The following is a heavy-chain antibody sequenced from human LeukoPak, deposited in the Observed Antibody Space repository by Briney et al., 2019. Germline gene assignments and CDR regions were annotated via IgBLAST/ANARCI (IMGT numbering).Heavy chain of an antibody. D-gene: IGHD1-26*01. CDR3: ASVSGVANYAFDI. Sequence: ASVKVSCKASGYTFTSYGISWVRQAPGQGLEWMGWISAYNGNTKYSQKFQGRVTITRDTSASTAYMELSSLRSEDTAVYYCASVSGVANYAFDIWGQGTMVTVSS. V-gene: IGHV1-18*04. CDR2: ISAYNGNT. J-gene: IGHJ3*02. CDR1: GYTFTSYG.